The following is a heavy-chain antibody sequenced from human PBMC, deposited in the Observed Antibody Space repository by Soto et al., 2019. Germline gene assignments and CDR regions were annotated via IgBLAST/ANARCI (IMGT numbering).Heavy chain of an antibody. CDR2: ISYDGSNK. CDR3: ARVSSGGYWAFSVPFDY. D-gene: IGHD1-26*01. V-gene: IGHV3-30-3*01. CDR1: GFTFSSYA. J-gene: IGHJ4*02. Sequence: QVQLVESGGGVVQPGRSLRLSCAASGFTFSSYAMHWVRQAPGKGLEWVAVISYDGSNKYYADSVKGRFTISRDNSKNTLYLQMNSLRAEDTAVYYCARVSSGGYWAFSVPFDYWGQGTLVTVSS.